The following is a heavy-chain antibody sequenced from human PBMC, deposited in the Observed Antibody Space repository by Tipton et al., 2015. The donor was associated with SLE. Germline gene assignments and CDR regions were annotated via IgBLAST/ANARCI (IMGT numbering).Heavy chain of an antibody. CDR3: ARRVSGIPAAGYDAFDI. D-gene: IGHD6-25*01. Sequence: TLSLTCEVNGGSLSHYFWSWIRQAPGKGLGWIGGINYIGRTNFNQSLKSRVTVSLNTRNNQHSLELTSVTAADTAVYYCARRVSGIPAAGYDAFDIWGHGTLVTVSS. CDR1: GGSLSHYF. CDR2: INYIGRT. V-gene: IGHV4-34*01. J-gene: IGHJ3*02.